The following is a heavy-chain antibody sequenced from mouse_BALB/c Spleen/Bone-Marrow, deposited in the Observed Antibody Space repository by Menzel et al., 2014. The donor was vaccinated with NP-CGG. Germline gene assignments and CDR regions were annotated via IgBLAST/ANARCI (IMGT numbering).Heavy chain of an antibody. CDR3: AAYYYGSSYGSAY. CDR1: GFNIKDTY. V-gene: IGHV14-3*02. Sequence: VQLKDSGAELVKPGASVKLSCTASGFNIKDTYMHWVKQRPEQGLEWIGRIDPANGNTKYDPKFQGKATITADTSSNTAYLQLSSLTSEDTAVYYCAAYYYGSSYGSAYWGQGTLVTVSA. CDR2: IDPANGNT. D-gene: IGHD1-1*01. J-gene: IGHJ3*01.